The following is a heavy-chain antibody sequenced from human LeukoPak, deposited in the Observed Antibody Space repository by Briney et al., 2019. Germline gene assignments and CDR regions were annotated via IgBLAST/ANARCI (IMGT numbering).Heavy chain of an antibody. D-gene: IGHD6-19*01. Sequence: ASVKVSCKVSEYTLTELSMHWVRQAPGKGLEWMGGFDPEDGETIYAQKFQGRVTMTEDTSTDTAYMELSSLRSEDTAVYYCATVEQWPPYYYYGMDVWGQGTTVTVSS. CDR2: FDPEDGET. CDR1: EYTLTELS. CDR3: ATVEQWPPYYYYGMDV. V-gene: IGHV1-24*01. J-gene: IGHJ6*02.